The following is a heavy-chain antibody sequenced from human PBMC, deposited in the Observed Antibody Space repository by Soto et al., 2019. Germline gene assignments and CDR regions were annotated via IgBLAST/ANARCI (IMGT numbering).Heavy chain of an antibody. CDR3: ATILHSYGTNWVDS. J-gene: IGHJ5*01. D-gene: IGHD4-17*01. V-gene: IGHV4-30-4*01. Sequence: PSETVSLTCNVSGASVTNDRYYWSWIRQPPGKGLEWIGYIYYTGTTHYNPSVKSRVSILLDTSKDQFSLKLTSVTVADTAIYYCATILHSYGTNWVDSWGQGTLVTVSS. CDR2: IYYTGTT. CDR1: GASVTNDRYY.